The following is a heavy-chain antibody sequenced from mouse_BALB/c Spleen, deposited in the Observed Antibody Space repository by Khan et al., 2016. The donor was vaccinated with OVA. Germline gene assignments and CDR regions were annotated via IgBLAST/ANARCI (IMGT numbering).Heavy chain of an antibody. D-gene: IGHD1-2*01. CDR1: GYSITSGYG. CDR3: ARTARIKY. Sequence: EVQLLESGPGLVKPSQSLSLTCTVTGYSITSGYGWNWIRQFPGNKLEWMGYISYSGSTSYNPSLKSRIPITRDTSKNQFFLQLNSVTTEDTATYYCARTARIKYWGQGTTVTVSS. V-gene: IGHV3-2*02. J-gene: IGHJ2*01. CDR2: ISYSGST.